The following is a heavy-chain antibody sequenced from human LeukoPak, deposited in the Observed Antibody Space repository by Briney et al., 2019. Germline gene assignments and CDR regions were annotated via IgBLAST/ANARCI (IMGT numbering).Heavy chain of an antibody. CDR1: GGSLCSNYHT. CDR3: ARWLTTSAGFDF. Sequence: SQTLSLTCAISGGSLCSNYHTWSWLRQSPSRGLEWLGRTFYRSKWHSEYAPSVEARITVNPDTSRNRFSLQLDFVTPEDSAVYFCARWLTTSAGFDFWGRGTVVTVSS. V-gene: IGHV6-1*01. J-gene: IGHJ3*01. CDR2: TFYRSKWHS. D-gene: IGHD1/OR15-1a*01.